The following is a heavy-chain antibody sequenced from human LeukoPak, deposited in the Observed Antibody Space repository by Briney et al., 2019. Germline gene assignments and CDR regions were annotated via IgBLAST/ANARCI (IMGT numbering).Heavy chain of an antibody. V-gene: IGHV3-21*01. J-gene: IGHJ5*02. CDR3: ARDLHYYGSGP. D-gene: IGHD3-10*01. Sequence: GGSLRLSCAASGFTVSSNYMNWVRQAPGKGLDWVSGISGTSSYMYYGDSVKGRFTVSRDNAKNSLYLQVESLRVEDTAVYYCARDLHYYGSGPWGQGTLVTVSS. CDR2: ISGTSSYM. CDR1: GFTVSSNY.